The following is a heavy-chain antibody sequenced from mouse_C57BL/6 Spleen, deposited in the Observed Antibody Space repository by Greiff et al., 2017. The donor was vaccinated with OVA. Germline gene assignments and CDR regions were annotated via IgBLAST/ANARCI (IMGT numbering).Heavy chain of an antibody. V-gene: IGHV1-59*01. CDR3: ADSSGYPYYAMDY. D-gene: IGHD3-2*02. J-gene: IGHJ4*01. Sequence: VKLQQPGAELVRPGTSVKLSCKASGYTFTSYWMHWVKQRPGQGLEWIGVIDPSDSYTNYNQKFKGKATLTVDTSSSTAYMQLSSLTSEDSAVYYCADSSGYPYYAMDYWGQGTSVTVSS. CDR1: GYTFTSYW. CDR2: IDPSDSYT.